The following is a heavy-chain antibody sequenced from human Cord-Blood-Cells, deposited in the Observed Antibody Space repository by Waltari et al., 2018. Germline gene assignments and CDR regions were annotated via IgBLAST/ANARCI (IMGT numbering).Heavy chain of an antibody. V-gene: IGHV4-39*01. CDR2: IYYSGST. Sequence: QLQLQESGPGLVKPSETLSLTCTVSGGSLSSSSYYSGWFRQPPGKGLEWIGSIYYSGSTYYNPSLKSRVTISVDTSKNQFSLKLSSVTAADTAVYYCARQTGWELFDYWGQGTLVTVSS. CDR1: GGSLSSSSYY. D-gene: IGHD1-26*01. J-gene: IGHJ4*02. CDR3: ARQTGWELFDY.